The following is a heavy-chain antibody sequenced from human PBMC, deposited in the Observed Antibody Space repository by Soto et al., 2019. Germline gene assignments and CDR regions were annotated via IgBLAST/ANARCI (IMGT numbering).Heavy chain of an antibody. J-gene: IGHJ6*02. Sequence: QVQLVQSGAEVKKPGSSVKVSCKASGGTFSSYTISWVRQAPGQGLEWMGRIIPIPGIANYAQKFQGRVTITADKSTSTAYMELSSLRSEDTAVYYCARPTHYYYYGMDVWGQGTTVTVSS. CDR3: ARPTHYYYYGMDV. V-gene: IGHV1-69*02. CDR2: IIPIPGIA. CDR1: GGTFSSYT.